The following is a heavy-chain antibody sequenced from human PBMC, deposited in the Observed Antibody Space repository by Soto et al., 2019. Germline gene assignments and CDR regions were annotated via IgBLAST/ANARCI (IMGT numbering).Heavy chain of an antibody. CDR3: ARGSEDIVVVPAAIYYYYGMDV. Sequence: QVQLVQSGAEVKKPGSSVKVSCKASEGTFSSYAITWKQQAPGQGLTWMGGIIPIFGTSNYAQKCQGRVTITADKSTSSAYMELSSLRSEDTAVYYCARGSEDIVVVPAAIYYYYGMDVWGQGTTVPVSS. CDR2: IIPIFGTS. J-gene: IGHJ6*02. D-gene: IGHD2-2*02. V-gene: IGHV1-69*06. CDR1: EGTFSSYA.